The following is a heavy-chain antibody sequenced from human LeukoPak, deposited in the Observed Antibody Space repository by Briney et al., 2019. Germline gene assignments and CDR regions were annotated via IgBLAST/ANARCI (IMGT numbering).Heavy chain of an antibody. CDR2: ISSSSSTI. CDR1: GFTFSSYS. CDR3: ARSLIAAAGSKTTYAFDP. D-gene: IGHD6-13*01. J-gene: IGHJ5*02. Sequence: GGSLRLSCAASGFTFSSYSMNWVRQAPGKGLEWVSYISSSSSTIYYADSAKGRFTISRDNAKNSLYLQMNSLRAEDTAVYYCARSLIAAAGSKTTYAFDPWGQGTLVTVSS. V-gene: IGHV3-48*01.